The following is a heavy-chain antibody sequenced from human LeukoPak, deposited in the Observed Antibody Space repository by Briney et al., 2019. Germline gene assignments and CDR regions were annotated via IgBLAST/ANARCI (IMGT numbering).Heavy chain of an antibody. CDR1: GFTFSNNG. CDR3: AKMAAEEH. CDR2: ISYDGSNK. V-gene: IGHV3-30*18. J-gene: IGHJ1*01. Sequence: SGGSLRLSCAASGFTFSNNGMHWVRQAPGKGLERVALISYDGSNKYYADSVKGRFTISRDNSKNTLYLQMNSLRAEDTAIYYCAKMAAEEHWGQGTLVTVSS. D-gene: IGHD6-25*01.